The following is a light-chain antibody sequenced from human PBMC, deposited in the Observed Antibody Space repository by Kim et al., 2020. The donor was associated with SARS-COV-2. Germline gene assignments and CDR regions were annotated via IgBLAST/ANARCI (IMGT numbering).Light chain of an antibody. J-gene: IGLJ2*01. Sequence: QSVLTQPPSASGTPGQRVTISCSGSRSNIGSNIVNWYQQLPGTAPKLLIHTNNYRPSGVPNRFSGSKSGTSASLAISGLQSEDEADYYCAAWDDSLNGVIFGGGTKLTVL. CDR1: RSNIGSNI. V-gene: IGLV1-44*01. CDR2: TNN. CDR3: AAWDDSLNGVI.